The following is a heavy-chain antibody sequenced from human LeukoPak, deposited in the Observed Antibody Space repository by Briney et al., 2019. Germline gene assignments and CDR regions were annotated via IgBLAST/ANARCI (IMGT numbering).Heavy chain of an antibody. CDR2: IYYSGST. CDR1: GGSISSSNYY. CDR3: ARDGGPDGGQQLVN. D-gene: IGHD6-13*01. V-gene: IGHV4-39*07. Sequence: SETLSLTCSASGGSISSSNYYWGWIRQPPGKGLEWIGSIYYSGSTYYNPSLKSRVTISVDTSKNQFSLKLSSVTAADTAVYYCARDGGPDGGQQLVNWGQGTLVTVSS. J-gene: IGHJ4*02.